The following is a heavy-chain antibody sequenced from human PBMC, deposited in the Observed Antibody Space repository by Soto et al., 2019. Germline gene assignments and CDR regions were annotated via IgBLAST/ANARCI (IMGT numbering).Heavy chain of an antibody. D-gene: IGHD3-10*01. CDR2: IYHSANT. CDR1: GGSISSGDYS. CDR3: ARASITMVRGVISWFDP. V-gene: IGHV4-30-2*01. Sequence: SETLSLTCAVSGGSISSGDYSWSWIRQPPGKGLEWIGYIYHSANTYYNPSLKSRVTISVDRSKNQFSLKLSYVTAADTAVYYCARASITMVRGVISWFDPWGQGTLVTVS. J-gene: IGHJ5*02.